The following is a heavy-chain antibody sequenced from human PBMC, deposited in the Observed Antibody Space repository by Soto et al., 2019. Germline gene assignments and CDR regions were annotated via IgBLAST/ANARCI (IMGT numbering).Heavy chain of an antibody. CDR2: IIPILGIA. J-gene: IGHJ4*02. CDR3: AGGGVAGLDY. D-gene: IGHD6-19*01. V-gene: IGHV1-69*02. Sequence: QVQLVQSGAEVKKPGSSVKVSCKASGGTFSSYSISWVRQAPGQGLEWMGRIIPILGIANYAQKFQGRVTITADKSTSTAYMGLSSLRAEDTAGYHCAGGGVAGLDYWGQGTLVTVSS. CDR1: GGTFSSYS.